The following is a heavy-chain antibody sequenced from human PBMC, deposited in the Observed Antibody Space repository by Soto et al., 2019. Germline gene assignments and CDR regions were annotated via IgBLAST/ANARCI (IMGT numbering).Heavy chain of an antibody. D-gene: IGHD3-10*01. CDR1: GGSFSSYA. J-gene: IGHJ6*02. CDR2: VIPVFGLA. Sequence: SGKVSCKSSGGSFSSYAISRVRQAPGQGLEWMGGVIPVFGLATYAQKVQGRVTITADKSTNTAYMEVSSLRSEDTAVYYCARGKSYYGSGKGIYDYYSLDVWGQGTTVTVSS. CDR3: ARGKSYYGSGKGIYDYYSLDV. V-gene: IGHV1-69*10.